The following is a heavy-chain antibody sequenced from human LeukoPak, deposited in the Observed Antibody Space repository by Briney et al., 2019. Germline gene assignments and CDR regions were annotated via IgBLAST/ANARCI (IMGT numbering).Heavy chain of an antibody. CDR3: GREQRGGLSGSVGGLFASYYTYNYMDV. J-gene: IGHJ6*03. D-gene: IGHD1-26*01. Sequence: ASMKVSCKASGYTFTMYYIHWVRQAPGQGLEWMGMINPSDGATTYAQRFQGRVTMTRDMSTTTVYMDLRRLRSDDTAVYFCGREQRGGLSGSVGGLFASYYTYNYMDVWGRGTTVTVSS. V-gene: IGHV1-46*01. CDR1: GYTFTMYY. CDR2: INPSDGAT.